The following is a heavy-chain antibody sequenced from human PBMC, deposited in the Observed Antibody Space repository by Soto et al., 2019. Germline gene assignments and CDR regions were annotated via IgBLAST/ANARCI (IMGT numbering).Heavy chain of an antibody. Sequence: ESLTISRKGSGYSVTSYWIGLVGQMPGKGLEWMGIIYPGDSDTRYSPSFQGQVTISADKSISTAYLQWSSLKASDTAMYYCARPVTGDYFDYWGQGTLVTVSS. CDR3: ARPVTGDYFDY. D-gene: IGHD2-21*02. J-gene: IGHJ4*02. V-gene: IGHV5-51*01. CDR1: GYSVTSYW. CDR2: IYPGDSDT.